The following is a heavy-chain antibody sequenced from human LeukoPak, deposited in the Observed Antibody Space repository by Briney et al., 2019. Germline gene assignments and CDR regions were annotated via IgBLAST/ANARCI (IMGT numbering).Heavy chain of an antibody. D-gene: IGHD1-1*01. Sequence: ASVTVSCKTSGDTFTRNWMHWIRQGPGQGLEWMGVINPTGDYTMYAQKFQGRVIVTRDMSSNTDYMELGSLRSDDTAVYYCARDHSIDDKSWWLDPWGQGTLVTVSS. CDR2: INPTGDYT. J-gene: IGHJ5*02. V-gene: IGHV1-46*01. CDR1: GDTFTRNW. CDR3: ARDHSIDDKSWWLDP.